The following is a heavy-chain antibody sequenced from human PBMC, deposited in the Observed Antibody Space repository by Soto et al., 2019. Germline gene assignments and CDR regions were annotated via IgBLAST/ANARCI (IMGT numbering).Heavy chain of an antibody. V-gene: IGHV3-15*01. CDR2: IKGKVDGGAT. Sequence: EVQLVQSGGNLVNPGGSLTLSCATSGLTFSGAWLSWVRQAPGKGLEWVGRIKGKVDGGATDYAAPVKGRFVISRDYSKETLYLQINSLKTEGTAVYFCTTDVTESYGGDYWGQGTPVTVSS. J-gene: IGHJ4*02. CDR3: TTDVTESYGGDY. D-gene: IGHD3-10*01. CDR1: GLTFSGAW.